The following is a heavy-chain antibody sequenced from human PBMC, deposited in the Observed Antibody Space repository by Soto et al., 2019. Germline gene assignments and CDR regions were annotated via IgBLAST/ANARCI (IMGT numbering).Heavy chain of an antibody. V-gene: IGHV3-23*01. D-gene: IGHD3-22*01. CDR3: AKDWSNENYYDSSGYSGGFDY. J-gene: IGHJ4*02. CDR2: ISGSGGST. CDR1: GFTFSSYA. Sequence: VGSLRLSCAASGFTFSSYAMSWVRQAPGKGLEWVSAISGSGGSTYYADSVKGRFTISRDNSKNTLYLQMNSLRAEDTAVYYCAKDWSNENYYDSSGYSGGFDYWGQGTLVTVSS.